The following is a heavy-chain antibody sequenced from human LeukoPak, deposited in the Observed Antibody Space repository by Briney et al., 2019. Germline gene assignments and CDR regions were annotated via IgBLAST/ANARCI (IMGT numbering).Heavy chain of an antibody. D-gene: IGHD2-2*02. CDR3: ARDTSVVVPAAIFD. Sequence: ASVKVSCKASGYTFTSYAMNWVRQAPGQGLEWMGWINTNTGNPTYAQGFTGRSVFSLDTSVSTAYLQISSLKAEDTAVYYCARDTSVVVPAAIFDWGQGTLVTVSS. J-gene: IGHJ4*02. CDR2: INTNTGNP. CDR1: GYTFTSYA. V-gene: IGHV7-4-1*02.